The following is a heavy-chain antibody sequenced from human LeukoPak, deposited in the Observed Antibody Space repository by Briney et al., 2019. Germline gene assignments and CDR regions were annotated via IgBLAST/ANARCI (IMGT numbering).Heavy chain of an antibody. D-gene: IGHD3-10*01. CDR1: GFTFSSYA. CDR3: VKDRLMVRGVHNWFDP. CDR2: ISSNGGST. V-gene: IGHV3-64D*06. Sequence: GGSLRLSCSASGFTFSSYAMHWVCQAPGKGLEYVSAISSNGGSTYYADSVKGRFTISRDNSKNTLYLQMSSLRAEDTAVYYCVKDRLMVRGVHNWFDPWGQGTLVTVSS. J-gene: IGHJ5*02.